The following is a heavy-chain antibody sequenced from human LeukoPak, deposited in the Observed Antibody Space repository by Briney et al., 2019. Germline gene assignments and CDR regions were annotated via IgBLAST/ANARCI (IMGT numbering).Heavy chain of an antibody. Sequence: PSETLSLTCTVSGDPLNTYYWTWIRQTPGKGLEWIGFVAYSGSSNYNPSLKSRVSISIDTSKNQFSLALTSVTPADTAVYCARVVRGVVTSNWFDPWGQGTLVTVSS. CDR1: GDPLNTYY. V-gene: IGHV4-59*01. J-gene: IGHJ5*02. CDR3: ARVVRGVVTSNWFDP. D-gene: IGHD2-21*02. CDR2: VAYSGSS.